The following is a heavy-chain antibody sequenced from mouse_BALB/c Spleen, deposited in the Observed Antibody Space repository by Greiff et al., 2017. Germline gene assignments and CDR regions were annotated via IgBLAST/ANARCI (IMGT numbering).Heavy chain of an antibody. Sequence: EVQVVESGGGLVKPGGSLKLSCAASGFTFSSYAMSWVRQSPEKRLEWVAEISSGGSYTYYPDTVTGRFTISRDNAKNTLYLEMSSLRSEDTAMYYCARDGSHWYFDVWGAGTTVTVSS. D-gene: IGHD2-2*01. V-gene: IGHV5-9-4*01. CDR2: ISSGGSYT. J-gene: IGHJ1*01. CDR3: ARDGSHWYFDV. CDR1: GFTFSSYA.